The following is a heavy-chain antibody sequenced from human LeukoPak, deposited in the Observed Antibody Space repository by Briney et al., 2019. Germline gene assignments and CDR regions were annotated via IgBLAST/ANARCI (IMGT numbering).Heavy chain of an antibody. D-gene: IGHD3-22*01. V-gene: IGHV3-43*02. CDR2: NTGVGGST. Sequence: GVSVRLSCATSSSPFGIYAIHWARQDSGKAQESVIHNTGVGGSTYYADSVKGRFTISRDKSKNSLYLQMNSLRTEDTALYYCAKVAVHYYDSSGINEGGGYWGQGTLVTVSS. CDR1: SSPFGIYA. J-gene: IGHJ4*02. CDR3: AKVAVHYYDSSGINEGGGY.